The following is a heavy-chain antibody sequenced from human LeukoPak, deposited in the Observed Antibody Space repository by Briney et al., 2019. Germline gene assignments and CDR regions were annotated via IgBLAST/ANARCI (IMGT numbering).Heavy chain of an antibody. D-gene: IGHD3-10*01. J-gene: IGHJ3*02. CDR3: ARDLYGPGGDAFDI. Sequence: PGGSLRLSCAASGFTFSSYGLRWVRQAPGKGLEWVSYISSSGSAIYYADSVKGRFTISRDNAKNSLFLQMNSLRVEDTAVYYCARDLYGPGGDAFDIWGQGTLVTVSS. CDR1: GFTFSSYG. CDR2: ISSSGSAI. V-gene: IGHV3-48*03.